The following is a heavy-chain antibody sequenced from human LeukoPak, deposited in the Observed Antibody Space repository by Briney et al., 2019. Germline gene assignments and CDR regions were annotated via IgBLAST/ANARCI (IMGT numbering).Heavy chain of an antibody. CDR2: IYSGGST. CDR3: ARAGTSYYYDSSGYYRY. J-gene: IGHJ4*02. V-gene: IGHV3-66*01. CDR1: GFTFSNAW. D-gene: IGHD3-22*01. Sequence: PGGSLRLSCAASGFTFSNAWMSWVRQAPGKGLEWVSVIYSGGSTYYADSVKGRFTISRDNSKNTLYLQMNSLRAEDTAVYYCARAGTSYYYDSSGYYRYWGQGTLVTVSS.